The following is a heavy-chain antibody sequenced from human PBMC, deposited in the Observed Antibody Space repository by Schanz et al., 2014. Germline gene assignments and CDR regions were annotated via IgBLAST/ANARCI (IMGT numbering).Heavy chain of an antibody. CDR2: INPSVGNT. Sequence: QVQLVQSGAEVKKPGASVKVSCEASGYTFTSYYIHWFRQAPGQGLEWMGLINPSVGNTNYAQKCRGRVTMTRDTSTSTVDMELRSLRSEDAAVYCWARGPSTGECDIGGQGTMVTVSS. V-gene: IGHV1-46*03. D-gene: IGHD2-21*01. J-gene: IGHJ3*02. CDR3: ARGPSTGECDI. CDR1: GYTFTSYY.